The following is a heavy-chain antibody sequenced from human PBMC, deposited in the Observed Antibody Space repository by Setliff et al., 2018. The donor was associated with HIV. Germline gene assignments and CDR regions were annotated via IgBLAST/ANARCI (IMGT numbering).Heavy chain of an antibody. CDR3: ASTRIKIWFFPY. V-gene: IGHV4-39*07. Sequence: PEETLSLTCTVSGDSISSSRSFWGWIRQSPGKGLEWIGSIYFSGSVFYNPSLNSRVIISIDTSRNQFSLKLSSVTGADPAVYYCASTRIKIWFFPYWGQGTPVTVSS. CDR2: IYFSGSV. J-gene: IGHJ4*02. CDR1: GDSISSSRSF. D-gene: IGHD5-18*01.